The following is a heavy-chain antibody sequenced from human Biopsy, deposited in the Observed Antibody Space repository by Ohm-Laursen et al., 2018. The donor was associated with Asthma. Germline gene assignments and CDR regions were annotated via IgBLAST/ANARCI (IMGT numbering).Heavy chain of an antibody. Sequence: ASVKVSCKTSGYTFIGYHIHWVRQAPGQGLEWMGRINPNSGGTNYAQKFQGRVTMTSDTSISTAYMDLSSLRSEDTAVYYCARTYYDFLTGQVNDAFAIWGQGTMVTVSS. CDR3: ARTYYDFLTGQVNDAFAI. D-gene: IGHD3-9*01. CDR1: GYTFIGYH. V-gene: IGHV1-2*06. CDR2: INPNSGGT. J-gene: IGHJ3*02.